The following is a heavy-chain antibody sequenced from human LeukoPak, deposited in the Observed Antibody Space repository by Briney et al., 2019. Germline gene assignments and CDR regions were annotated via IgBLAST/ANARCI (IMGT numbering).Heavy chain of an antibody. D-gene: IGHD2-2*01. Sequence: KPGASVKVSCKASGYSFSSHDINWVRQATGQGLEWMGWINPKSGNTDHAQKFQGRVTMSRNTSISVAYLELSSLRSEDTAVYYCAREPYCSSTSCPGHDAFDIWGQGTMVTVSS. CDR3: AREPYCSSTSCPGHDAFDI. CDR1: GYSFSSHD. V-gene: IGHV1-8*01. CDR2: INPKSGNT. J-gene: IGHJ3*02.